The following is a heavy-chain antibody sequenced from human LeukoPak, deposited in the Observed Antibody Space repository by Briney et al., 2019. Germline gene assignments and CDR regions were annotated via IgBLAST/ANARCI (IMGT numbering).Heavy chain of an antibody. J-gene: IGHJ4*02. V-gene: IGHV3-7*01. CDR3: ARITTNGYFEY. D-gene: IGHD1-1*01. CDR1: GFTFTNHW. CDR2: INQDGSEK. Sequence: GGSLRLSCAASGFTFTNHWMSWVRQAPGKGLEWVANINQDGSEKFYVDSVKGRFTISRDNAKNSLYLQMNSLRAEDTAVYFCARITTNGYFEYWGQGTLVTVSS.